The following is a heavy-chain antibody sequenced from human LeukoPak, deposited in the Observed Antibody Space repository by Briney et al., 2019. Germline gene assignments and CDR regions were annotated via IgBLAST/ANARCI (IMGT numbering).Heavy chain of an antibody. V-gene: IGHV3-30-3*01. D-gene: IGHD6-19*01. Sequence: PGGSLRLSCAASGFTFSSYAMHWVRQAPGKGLEWVAVISYDGSNKYYADSVKGRFTISRDNSKNTLYLQMNSLRAEDTAVYYCAMGGQKSIAVTVWGQGTLVTVSP. CDR3: AMGGQKSIAVTV. J-gene: IGHJ4*02. CDR2: ISYDGSNK. CDR1: GFTFSSYA.